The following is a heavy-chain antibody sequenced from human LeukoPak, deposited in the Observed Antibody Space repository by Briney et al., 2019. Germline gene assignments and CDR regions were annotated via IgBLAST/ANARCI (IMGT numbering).Heavy chain of an antibody. CDR1: GFIFSNYS. D-gene: IGHD5-12*01. Sequence: GGSLRLSCAASGFIFSNYSMNWVRQAPGKGLEWIAYMSNNSSTRYYADSVKGRFTISRDNAKKSLYLQVKSLRSEDTAVYYCAKDEGVANRWFDPWGQGTLVTVSS. J-gene: IGHJ5*02. CDR3: AKDEGVANRWFDP. V-gene: IGHV3-48*01. CDR2: MSNNSSTR.